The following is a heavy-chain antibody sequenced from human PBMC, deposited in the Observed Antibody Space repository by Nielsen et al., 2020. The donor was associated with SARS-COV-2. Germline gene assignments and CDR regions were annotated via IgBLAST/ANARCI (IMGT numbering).Heavy chain of an antibody. CDR1: GGSFSGYY. Sequence: SETLSLTCAVYGGSFSGYYWSWIRQPPGKGLEWIGEINHSGSTNYNPSLKSRVTIPVDTSKNQFSLKLSSVTAADTAVYYCARGHKGAAAGYYFDYWGQGTLVTVSS. CDR3: ARGHKGAAAGYYFDY. D-gene: IGHD6-13*01. V-gene: IGHV4-34*01. J-gene: IGHJ4*02. CDR2: INHSGST.